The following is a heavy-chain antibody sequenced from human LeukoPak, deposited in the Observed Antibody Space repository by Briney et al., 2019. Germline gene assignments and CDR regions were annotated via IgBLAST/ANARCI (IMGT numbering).Heavy chain of an antibody. CDR3: ARGRSSMVRGYYYYYMDV. CDR1: GYSISSGYY. V-gene: IGHV4-38-2*02. CDR2: LYHSVST. Sequence: ETLSLTCTVSGYSISSGYYWGWIRQPPGKGLEWIGGLYHSVSTYYNPSLKSRVTISVDTSKNQFSLRLSSVTAADTAVYYCARGRSSMVRGYYYYYMDVWGKGTTVTISS. J-gene: IGHJ6*03. D-gene: IGHD3-10*01.